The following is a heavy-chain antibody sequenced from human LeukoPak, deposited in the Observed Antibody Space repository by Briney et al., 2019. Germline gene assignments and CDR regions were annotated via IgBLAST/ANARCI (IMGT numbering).Heavy chain of an antibody. Sequence: GGSLRLSCAASGFTFSSYWMSWVRQAPGKGLEWVSSISGLGDNTYYVDSVKGRFTISRDNAKNTQYLQINSLRVEDTAVYYCARSLRSPRYCIDDTCYFDYWGQGTLVTVSS. J-gene: IGHJ4*02. CDR3: ARSLRSPRYCIDDTCYFDY. CDR2: ISGLGDNT. D-gene: IGHD2-15*01. CDR1: GFTFSSYW. V-gene: IGHV3-23*01.